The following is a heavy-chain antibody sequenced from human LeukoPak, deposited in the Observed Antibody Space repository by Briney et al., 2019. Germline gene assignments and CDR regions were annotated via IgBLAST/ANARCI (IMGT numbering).Heavy chain of an antibody. CDR1: GGSISSSSYY. J-gene: IGHJ6*02. D-gene: IGHD6-19*01. CDR2: IYYSGST. V-gene: IGHV4-39*07. CDR3: TGQWLVSLIDYYGMDV. Sequence: SETLSLTCTVSGGSISSSSYYWGWIRQPPGKGLEWIGSIYYSGSTYYNPSRKSRVTISVDTSKNQFSLKLSSVTAADTAVYYCTGQWLVSLIDYYGMDVWGQGTTVTVSS.